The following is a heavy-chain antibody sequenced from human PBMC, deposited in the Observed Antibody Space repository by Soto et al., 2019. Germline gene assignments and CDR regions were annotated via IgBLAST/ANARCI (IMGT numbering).Heavy chain of an antibody. D-gene: IGHD6-19*01. CDR2: ISAYNGNT. J-gene: IGHJ5*02. CDR1: GYTFTSYG. CDR3: ARAPHTSLQWLVIRDRVWFDP. V-gene: IGHV1-18*01. Sequence: GASVKVSCKASGYTFTSYGISWVRQAPGQGLEWMGWISAYNGNTNYAQKLQGRVTMTTDTSTSTAYMELRSLRSDDTAVYYCARAPHTSLQWLVIRDRVWFDPWGQGTLVTVSS.